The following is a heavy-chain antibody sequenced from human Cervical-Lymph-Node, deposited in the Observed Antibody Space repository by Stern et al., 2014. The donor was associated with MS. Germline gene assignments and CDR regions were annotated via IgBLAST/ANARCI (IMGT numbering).Heavy chain of an antibody. D-gene: IGHD4-23*01. CDR1: GFTFSSYS. J-gene: IGHJ4*02. Sequence: EVQLVESGGGLVQPGGSLRLSCAASGFTFSSYSMNWVRQTPGKGLEWVSYISSSSSTIYYADSVKGRFTISRDNAKNSLYLQMNSLRDEDTAVYYCARDGDYGGNSIFDYWGQGTLVTVSS. CDR2: ISSSSSTI. CDR3: ARDGDYGGNSIFDY. V-gene: IGHV3-48*02.